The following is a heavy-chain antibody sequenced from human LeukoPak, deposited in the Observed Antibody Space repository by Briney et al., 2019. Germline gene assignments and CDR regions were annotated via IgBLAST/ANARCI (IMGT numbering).Heavy chain of an antibody. CDR1: GGSISSGSYY. D-gene: IGHD4-17*01. CDR2: IFYSGST. J-gene: IGHJ4*02. V-gene: IGHV4-61*01. Sequence: SQTLSLTCTVSGGSISSGSYYWSWIRQPPGKGLEWIGYIFYSGSTNYSPSLKSRVTISMDKSNNQFSLDLSPLTAADTAVYYCARGPSGDYGGYFDSWGQGTLVTVSS. CDR3: ARGPSGDYGGYFDS.